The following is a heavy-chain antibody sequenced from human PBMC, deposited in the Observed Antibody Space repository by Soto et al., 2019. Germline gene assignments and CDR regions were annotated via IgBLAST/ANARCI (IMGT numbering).Heavy chain of an antibody. D-gene: IGHD1-26*01. CDR3: ARKAVLGDVSGLDS. J-gene: IGHJ4*02. Sequence: QVHLVQSGAEEKKPGASVKISCKGSGYTFTDYSIHWMCQAPGQGLEWMGWINTDNHNTIYSQKFQGRVSLTRDTSANIGYLELSSLTNDDTAVYYCARKAVLGDVSGLDSWGQGTLVSVSS. V-gene: IGHV1-3*04. CDR2: INTDNHNT. CDR1: GYTFTDYS.